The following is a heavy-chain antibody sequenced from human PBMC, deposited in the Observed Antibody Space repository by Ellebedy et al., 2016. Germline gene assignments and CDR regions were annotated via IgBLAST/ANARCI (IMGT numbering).Heavy chain of an antibody. CDR2: IYPGDSDT. J-gene: IGHJ4*02. Sequence: GGSLRLSCKGSGYSFTNYWNAWVRQMPGKGLEWMGIIYPGDSDTRYSPSFQGQVTISADKSISTAYLQWTSLKASDTAIYYCARHGTVTTGSDYWGQGTLVTVSS. V-gene: IGHV5-51*01. CDR1: GYSFTNYW. D-gene: IGHD4-17*01. CDR3: ARHGTVTTGSDY.